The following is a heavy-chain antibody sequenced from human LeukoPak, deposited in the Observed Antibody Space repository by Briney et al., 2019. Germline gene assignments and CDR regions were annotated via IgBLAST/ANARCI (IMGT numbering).Heavy chain of an antibody. CDR3: ARDRGNQRGYYYYMDV. Sequence: GGSTRLSCAAFGFTLLSYTMNWVRQAPGNGLDRVSSISSSSSYINYADSVKGRFTISRDNAKNSLYLQMNGLRAEDTAVYYCARDRGNQRGYYYYMDVWGKGTTVTVSS. CDR2: ISSSSSYI. D-gene: IGHD1-14*01. V-gene: IGHV3-21*01. CDR1: GFTLLSYT. J-gene: IGHJ6*03.